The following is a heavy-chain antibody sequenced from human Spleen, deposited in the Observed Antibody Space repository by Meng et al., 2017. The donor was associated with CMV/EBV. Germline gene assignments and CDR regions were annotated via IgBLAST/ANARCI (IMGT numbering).Heavy chain of an antibody. V-gene: IGHV4-59*01. CDR1: GGSISSYY. CDR2: IYYSGSS. CDR3: ASSGYCSSTSCYTRAFDI. Sequence: SETLSLTCSVSGGSISSYYWSWIRQPPGKGLEWIGNIYYSGSSNYNPPLKSRVTISVDTSKNQFSLKLSSVTAADTAVYYCASSGYCSSTSCYTRAFDIWGQGTMVTVSS. J-gene: IGHJ3*02. D-gene: IGHD2-2*02.